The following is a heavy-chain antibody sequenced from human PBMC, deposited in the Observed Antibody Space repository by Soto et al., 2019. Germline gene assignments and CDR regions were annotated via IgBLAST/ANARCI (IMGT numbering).Heavy chain of an antibody. CDR2: IIPIFGTA. D-gene: IGHD2-21*02. CDR3: ERGTSCGGDCYAEYYFDY. J-gene: IGHJ4*02. V-gene: IGHV1-69*01. Sequence: QVQLVQSGAEVKKPGSSVKVSCKASGGTFSSYAISWVRQAPGQGLEWMGGIIPIFGTANYAQKFQGRVTITADESTSTAYMELSSMRSEDTAVYYCERGTSCGGDCYAEYYFDYWGQGTLVTVSS. CDR1: GGTFSSYA.